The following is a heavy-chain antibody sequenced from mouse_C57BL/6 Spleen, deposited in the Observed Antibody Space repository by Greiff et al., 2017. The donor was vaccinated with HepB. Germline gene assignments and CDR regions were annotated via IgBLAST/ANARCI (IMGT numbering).Heavy chain of an antibody. Sequence: QVQLQQSGPELVKPGASVKISCKASGYAFSSSWMNWVKQRPGKGLEWIGRIYPGDGDTNYNGKFKGKATLTADKPSSTAYMQLSSLTSEDSAVYFCVKIYYYGSSPAWFAYWGQGTLVTVSA. V-gene: IGHV1-82*01. CDR2: IYPGDGDT. CDR3: VKIYYYGSSPAWFAY. D-gene: IGHD1-1*01. J-gene: IGHJ3*01. CDR1: GYAFSSSW.